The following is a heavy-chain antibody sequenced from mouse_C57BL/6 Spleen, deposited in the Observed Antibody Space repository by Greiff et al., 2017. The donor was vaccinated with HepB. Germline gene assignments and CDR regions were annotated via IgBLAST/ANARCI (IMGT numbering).Heavy chain of an antibody. Sequence: DVMLVESGGGLVKPGGSLKLSCAASGFTFSSYAMSWVRQTPEKRLEWVATISDGGSYTYYPDNVKGRFTISRENAKNNLYLQMSHLKSEDTAMYYCARDEGGYYYYYAMDYWGQGTSVTVSS. J-gene: IGHJ4*01. CDR1: GFTFSSYA. D-gene: IGHD2-3*01. CDR2: ISDGGSYT. V-gene: IGHV5-4*01. CDR3: ARDEGGYYYYYAMDY.